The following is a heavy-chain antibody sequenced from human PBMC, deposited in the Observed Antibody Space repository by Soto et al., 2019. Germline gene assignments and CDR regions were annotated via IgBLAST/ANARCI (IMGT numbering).Heavy chain of an antibody. CDR3: LRGYVVATYYYGMDV. CDR1: GGYISSGGYY. Sequence: SETLSLPCTVSGGYISSGGYYWSWIRQHPRKGQEWIGYIYYSGSTYYNPPLKSRVTKTVDTSKKQFSLKLCSVTAADTDVYYWLRGYVVATYYYGMDVWGQGTTVTLSS. CDR2: IYYSGST. D-gene: IGHD5-12*01. V-gene: IGHV4-31*03. J-gene: IGHJ6*02.